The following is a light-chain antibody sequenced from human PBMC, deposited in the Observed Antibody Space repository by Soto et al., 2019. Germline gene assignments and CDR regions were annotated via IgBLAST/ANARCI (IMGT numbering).Light chain of an antibody. CDR3: RQYSSYALT. CDR2: DAS. V-gene: IGKV3-11*01. CDR1: QSVSSY. Sequence: EIVLTQSPPTLSLSPGERATRSYRASQSVSSYLVWCHQKPGEAPRLLIYDASNRATGIPARFIGSGSATTFTLTISSLQPHDFAAYYCRQYSSYALTFGEGTKVDI. J-gene: IGKJ4*01.